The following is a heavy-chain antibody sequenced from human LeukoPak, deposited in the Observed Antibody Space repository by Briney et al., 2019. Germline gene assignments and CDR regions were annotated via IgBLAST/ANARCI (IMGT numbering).Heavy chain of an antibody. CDR3: ARGPRGYGSGSYQYNWFDP. Sequence: PSETLSLTCTVSGGSISSYYWSWIRQPAGKGLEWIGRIYTSGSTNYNPSLKSRVTMSVDTSKNQFSLKLSSVTAADTAVYYCARGPRGYGSGSYQYNWFDPWGQGTLVTVSS. CDR2: IYTSGST. D-gene: IGHD3-10*01. V-gene: IGHV4-4*07. J-gene: IGHJ5*02. CDR1: GGSISSYY.